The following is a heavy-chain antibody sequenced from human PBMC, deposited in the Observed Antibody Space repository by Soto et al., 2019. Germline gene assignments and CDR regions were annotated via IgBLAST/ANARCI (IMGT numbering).Heavy chain of an antibody. D-gene: IGHD3-22*01. Sequence: GASVKVSCKASGGTFSSYAISWVRQAPGQGLEWMGGIIPISGTANYAQKFQGRVTITADESTSTAYMELSSLRSEDTAVYYCARDGRYYYDSSGYYGGPGVWFDPWGQGTLVTVSS. J-gene: IGHJ5*02. CDR3: ARDGRYYYDSSGYYGGPGVWFDP. CDR2: IIPISGTA. V-gene: IGHV1-69*13. CDR1: GGTFSSYA.